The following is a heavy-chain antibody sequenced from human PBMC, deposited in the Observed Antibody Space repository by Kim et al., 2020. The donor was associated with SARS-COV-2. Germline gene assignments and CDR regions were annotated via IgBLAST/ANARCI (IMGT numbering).Heavy chain of an antibody. CDR2: IKSKTDGGTT. Sequence: GGSLRLSCAASGFTFSNAWMSWVRQAPGKGLEWVGRIKSKTDGGTTDYAAPVKGRFTISRDDSKNTLYLQMNSLKTEDTAVYYCTSLGDFWGKIIFDYWGQGTLVTVSS. CDR1: GFTFSNAW. J-gene: IGHJ4*02. CDR3: TSLGDFWGKIIFDY. V-gene: IGHV3-15*01. D-gene: IGHD3-16*01.